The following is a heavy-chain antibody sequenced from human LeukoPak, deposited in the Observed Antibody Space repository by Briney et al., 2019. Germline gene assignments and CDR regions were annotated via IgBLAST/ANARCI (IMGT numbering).Heavy chain of an antibody. J-gene: IGHJ4*02. V-gene: IGHV3-7*05. CDR3: ARGRQGDGDY. CDR2: IKQDGSEK. CDR1: GFTVSTYW. D-gene: IGHD3-10*01. Sequence: GESLTLSCAASGFTVSTYWLCWVRHAPGQGLEWVANIKQDGSEKYYVDSVKGRFTISRDNAKNSLYLQMNSLRAEDTAVYYCARGRQGDGDYWGRGTLVTVSS.